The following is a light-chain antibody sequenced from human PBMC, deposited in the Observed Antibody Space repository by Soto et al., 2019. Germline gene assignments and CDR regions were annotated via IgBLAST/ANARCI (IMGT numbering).Light chain of an antibody. CDR3: QQRSNWLT. J-gene: IGKJ4*01. CDR2: DAS. Sequence: EIVLTQSPATLSLSPGERATLSCRASQSVSSYLAWYQQKPGQAPRLLIYDASNRTTGIPARFSGSASGTDFTLTISSLEPEDFAVYYCQQRSNWLTFGGGNKVEIK. CDR1: QSVSSY. V-gene: IGKV3-11*01.